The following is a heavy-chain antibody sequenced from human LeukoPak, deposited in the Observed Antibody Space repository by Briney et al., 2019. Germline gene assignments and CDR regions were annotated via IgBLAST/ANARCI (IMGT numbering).Heavy chain of an antibody. CDR2: FDPEDGET. D-gene: IGHD3-22*01. CDR1: GYTLTELS. J-gene: IGHJ4*02. CDR3: ATSYYYDSSGYS. V-gene: IGHV1-24*01. Sequence: ASVKVSCKVSGYTLTELSMHWVRQAPGKELEWMGGFDPEDGETIYAQKFQGRVTMTEDTSTDTGYMELSSLRSEDTAVYYCATSYYYDSSGYSWGQGTLVTVSS.